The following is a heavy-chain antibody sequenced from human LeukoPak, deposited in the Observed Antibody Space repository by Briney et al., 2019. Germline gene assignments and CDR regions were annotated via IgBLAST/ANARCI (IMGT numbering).Heavy chain of an antibody. D-gene: IGHD1-1*01. CDR2: IKQDGSEE. V-gene: IGHV3-7*01. Sequence: GGSLRLSCAPSGFTFSSYLMTWVRQAPGKGLEWVANIKQDGSEEYYVDSLKGRFTISRDNAKNSLYLQMNSLRAEDMAVYYCARHIDWKFDYWGQGTLVTVSS. CDR1: GFTFSSYL. CDR3: ARHIDWKFDY. J-gene: IGHJ4*02.